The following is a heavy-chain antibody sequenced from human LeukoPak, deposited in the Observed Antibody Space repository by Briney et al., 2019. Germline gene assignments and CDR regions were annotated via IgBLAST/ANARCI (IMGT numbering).Heavy chain of an antibody. CDR2: IKQDGSEK. CDR3: AKCSTSAYTTGWCNWIDP. CDR1: GLTLSNYW. V-gene: IGHV3-7*03. J-gene: IGHJ5*02. D-gene: IGHD6-19*01. Sequence: GGSLRLSCTASGLTLSNYWMIWVRQAPGKGLQWVAKIKQDGSEKYYVDSVKGRFTVSRDTSKNTLYLQMNSLRADDTAVYYCAKCSTSAYTTGWCNWIDPWGQGTLVTVSS.